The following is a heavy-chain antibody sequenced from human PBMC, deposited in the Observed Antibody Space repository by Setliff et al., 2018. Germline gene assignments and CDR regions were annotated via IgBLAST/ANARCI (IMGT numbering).Heavy chain of an antibody. CDR3: ARDGVFYAMDV. V-gene: IGHV3-11*04. CDR1: GFSFSDPY. J-gene: IGHJ6*02. D-gene: IGHD3-10*01. CDR2: ISGDGITI. Sequence: PGGSLRLSCAASGFSFSDPYMSWVRQAPGKGLEWLSKISGDGITIYYADSVRGRFTISRDNAKDSLYLQMNSLRAEDTALYYCARDGVFYAMDVWGRGTTVTVSS.